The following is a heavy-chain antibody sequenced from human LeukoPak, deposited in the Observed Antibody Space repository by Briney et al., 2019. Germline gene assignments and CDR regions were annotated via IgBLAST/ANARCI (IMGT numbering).Heavy chain of an antibody. V-gene: IGHV3-13*01. CDR2: IGTAGDT. D-gene: IGHD5-12*01. CDR1: GFTFTNYG. J-gene: IGHJ6*03. CDR3: ARDSGYDGYYYYYMDV. Sequence: GGSLRLSCAASGFTFTNYGMHWVRQAIGKGLEWVSGIGTAGDTYYPGSVKGRFTISRENAKNSMYLQMNSLRAEDTAVYYCARDSGYDGYYYYYMDVWGKGTTVTISS.